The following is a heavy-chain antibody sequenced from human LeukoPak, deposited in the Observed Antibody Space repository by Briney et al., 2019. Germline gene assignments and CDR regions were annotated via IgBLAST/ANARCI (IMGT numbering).Heavy chain of an antibody. D-gene: IGHD6-13*01. CDR2: ISGSGATT. Sequence: GGSLRLSCAASGFTFSTYAMSWVRQAPGKGLEWVSAISGSGATTYYADSVKGRFTISRDNAKNSLYLQMNSLRAEDTAVYYCARDLIEAADSNWFDPWGQGTLVTVSS. CDR1: GFTFSTYA. V-gene: IGHV3-23*01. CDR3: ARDLIEAADSNWFDP. J-gene: IGHJ5*02.